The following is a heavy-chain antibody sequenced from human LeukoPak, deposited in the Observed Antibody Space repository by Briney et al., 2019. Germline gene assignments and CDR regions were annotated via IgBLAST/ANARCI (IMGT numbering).Heavy chain of an antibody. D-gene: IGHD6-6*01. J-gene: IGHJ4*02. V-gene: IGHV1-2*02. Sequence: ASVKVSCKAFGYTFTSNYMHWVRQAPGQGPEWMGVISPSGGSTTYAQKFQGRVTMTRDTSISTAYMELSRLRSDDTAVYYCARVDGSSSWLVDYWGQGTLVTVSS. CDR2: ISPSGGST. CDR1: GYTFTSNY. CDR3: ARVDGSSSWLVDY.